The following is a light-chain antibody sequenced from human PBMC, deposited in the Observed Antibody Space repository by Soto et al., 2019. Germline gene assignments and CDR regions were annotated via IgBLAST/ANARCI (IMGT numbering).Light chain of an antibody. CDR1: QSVSSN. J-gene: IGKJ1*01. CDR3: QQYGSSPRT. V-gene: IGKV3-20*01. CDR2: DVS. Sequence: EIVMTQSPATLSVSPGERATLSCWASQSVSSNLAWYQQKPGQAPRLLIYDVSTRATGITTRFSGSGSGTDFTLTISRLEPEDFAVYYCQQYGSSPRTFGQGTKVDIK.